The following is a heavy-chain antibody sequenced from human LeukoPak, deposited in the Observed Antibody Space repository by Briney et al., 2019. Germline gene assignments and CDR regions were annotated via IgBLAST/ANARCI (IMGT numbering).Heavy chain of an antibody. CDR3: ASCGGDCYSSEYFQH. V-gene: IGHV4-4*07. Sequence: SETLSLTCTVSGGSISSYYWSWIRQPAGKGLEWIGRIYTSGSTNYNPSLKSRVTMSVDTSKNQFSLKLSSATAADTAVYYCASCGGDCYSSEYFQHWGQGTLVTVSS. J-gene: IGHJ1*01. CDR2: IYTSGST. D-gene: IGHD2-21*02. CDR1: GGSISSYY.